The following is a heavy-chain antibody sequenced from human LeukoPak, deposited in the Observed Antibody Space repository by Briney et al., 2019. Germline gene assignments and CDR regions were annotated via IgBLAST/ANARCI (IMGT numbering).Heavy chain of an antibody. CDR3: ATEGGWGPTDYGDNVY. D-gene: IGHD4-17*01. CDR2: ISPYKGNT. V-gene: IGHV1-18*01. CDR1: GYTFTNYG. J-gene: IGHJ4*02. Sequence: ASVKVSCKTSGYTFTNYGITWVRQAPGPGLEWMGWISPYKGNTNYAQNLQGRVTMTTDTSTSTAYMEVRSLRSDDTAVYYCATEGGWGPTDYGDNVYWGQGTLVTVSS.